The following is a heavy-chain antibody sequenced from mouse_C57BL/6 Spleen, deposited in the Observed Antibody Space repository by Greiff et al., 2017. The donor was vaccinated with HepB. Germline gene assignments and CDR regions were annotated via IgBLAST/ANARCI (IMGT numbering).Heavy chain of an antibody. D-gene: IGHD4-1*01. Sequence: QVQLKESGAELAKPGASVKLSCKASGYTFTSYWMHWVKQRPGQGLEWIGYINPSSGYTKYNQKFKDKATLTADKSSSTAYMQLSSLTHEDSAVYYCARNWDSYYFDYWGQGTTLTVSS. CDR1: GYTFTSYW. V-gene: IGHV1-7*01. CDR2: INPSSGYT. J-gene: IGHJ2*01. CDR3: ARNWDSYYFDY.